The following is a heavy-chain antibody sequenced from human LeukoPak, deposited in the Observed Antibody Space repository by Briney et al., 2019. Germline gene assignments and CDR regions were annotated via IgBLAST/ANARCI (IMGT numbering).Heavy chain of an antibody. V-gene: IGHV3-49*04. CDR1: GFTFGDYA. D-gene: IGHD5-18*01. J-gene: IGHJ4*02. Sequence: GGSLRLSCTASGFTFGDYAMSWVRQAPGKGLEWVGFIRSKAYGGTTEYAASVKGRFTISRDDSKSIAYLQMTSLKTEDTAVYYCTRELHVDTAMVRGFDYWGQGTLVTVSS. CDR2: IRSKAYGGTT. CDR3: TRELHVDTAMVRGFDY.